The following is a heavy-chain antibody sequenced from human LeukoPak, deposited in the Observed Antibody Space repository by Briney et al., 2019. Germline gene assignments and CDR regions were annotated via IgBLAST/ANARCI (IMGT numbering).Heavy chain of an antibody. CDR1: GFTFTSYW. J-gene: IGHJ4*02. D-gene: IGHD4/OR15-4a*01. V-gene: IGHV3-7*01. Sequence: GGSLRLSCAPSGFTFTSYWMTWVRQAPGKGLEWVANIKQDGTDKYYVDSVKGRFTISRDNAKNSLFLQLGSLRADDTAVYYCARASMGGRDYHLDSWGQGTLVTVSS. CDR3: ARASMGGRDYHLDS. CDR2: IKQDGTDK.